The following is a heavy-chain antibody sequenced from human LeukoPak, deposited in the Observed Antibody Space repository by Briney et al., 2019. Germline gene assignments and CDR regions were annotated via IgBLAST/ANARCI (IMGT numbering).Heavy chain of an antibody. CDR1: GFTFGSYA. Sequence: GGSLRLSXAASGFTFGSYAMSWVRQPPGKGLEWLSAISGSGGSTYYADSVKGRFTISRDNSKNTLYLQMNSLRAEDTAVYYCAGRKNPYGSGSYVDYWGQGTLVTVSS. V-gene: IGHV3-23*01. D-gene: IGHD3-10*01. CDR3: AGRKNPYGSGSYVDY. CDR2: ISGSGGST. J-gene: IGHJ4*02.